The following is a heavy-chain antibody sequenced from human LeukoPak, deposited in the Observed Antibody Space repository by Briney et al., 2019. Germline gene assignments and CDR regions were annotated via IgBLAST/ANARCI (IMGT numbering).Heavy chain of an antibody. V-gene: IGHV3-30*03. CDR1: GFTFRSYG. CDR3: ARTSEAGTRPYYFDY. CDR2: ISYDGSNK. J-gene: IGHJ4*02. D-gene: IGHD6-19*01. Sequence: GGSLRLSCAASGFTFRSYGMHWVRQAPGKGLEWVAVISYDGSNKYYADSVKGRFTISRDNSKNTLYLQMNSLRAEDTAVYYCARTSEAGTRPYYFDYWGQGTLVTVSS.